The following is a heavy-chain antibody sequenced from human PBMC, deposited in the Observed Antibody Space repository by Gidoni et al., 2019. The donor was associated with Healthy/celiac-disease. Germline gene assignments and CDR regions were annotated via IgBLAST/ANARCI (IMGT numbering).Heavy chain of an antibody. CDR3: ARAQRAARPIDY. J-gene: IGHJ4*02. CDR2: ISYDGSNK. Sequence: QVQLVESGGGVVQPGRSLRLSCAASGFTFSSHAMHWVRQAPGKGLEWVAVISYDGSNKYYADSVKGRFTISRDNSKNTLYLQMNSLRAEDTAVYYCARAQRAARPIDYWGQGTLVTVSS. CDR1: GFTFSSHA. V-gene: IGHV3-30-3*01. D-gene: IGHD6-6*01.